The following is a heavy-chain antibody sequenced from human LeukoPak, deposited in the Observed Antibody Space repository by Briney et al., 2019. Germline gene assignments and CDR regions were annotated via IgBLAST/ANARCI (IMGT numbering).Heavy chain of an antibody. J-gene: IGHJ1*01. CDR1: GLTFSKYG. Sequence: GGSLRLSCAASGLTFSKYGMHWVRQTPGKGLEWVAFLEYDGTSNYLDSVKGRFTISRDNSESTLYLQMSSLQVEDTAIYYCAKRRFKLPSGDDVLESLHLWGQGTLVTVSS. V-gene: IGHV3-30*02. CDR2: LEYDGTS. CDR3: AKRRFKLPSGDDVLESLHL. D-gene: IGHD2-21*01.